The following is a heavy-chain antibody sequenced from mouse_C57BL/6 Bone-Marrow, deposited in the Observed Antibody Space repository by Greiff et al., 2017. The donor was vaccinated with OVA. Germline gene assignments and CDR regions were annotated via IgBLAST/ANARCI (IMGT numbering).Heavy chain of an antibody. V-gene: IGHV10-3*01. J-gene: IGHJ3*01. CDR3: TGYFFAY. D-gene: IGHD2-3*01. Sequence: CRGLVQPNGSLTLSFAASGFTFNTYAMHWVRQAPGKGLEWVARLRSKSRSYETYYADSVNNGFTMSRDDSQIMIYLQMNNLKTEDTAMYYSTGYFFAYWGQGTLVTVSA. CDR1: GFTFNTYA. CDR2: LRSKSRSYET.